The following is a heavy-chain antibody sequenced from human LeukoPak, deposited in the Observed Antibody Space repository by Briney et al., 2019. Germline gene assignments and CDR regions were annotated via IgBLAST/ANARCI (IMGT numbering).Heavy chain of an antibody. CDR1: GGSFSGYY. V-gene: IGHV4-34*01. CDR2: INHSGST. D-gene: IGHD3-9*01. J-gene: IGHJ4*02. Sequence: PSETLSLTCAVYGGSFSGYYWSWIRQPPGKGLEWIGEINHSGSTNYNPSLKSRVTISVDTSKNQFSLKLSSVTAADTAVYYCARLTFNNYDILTGYHRGYFDYWGQGTLVTVSP. CDR3: ARLTFNNYDILTGYHRGYFDY.